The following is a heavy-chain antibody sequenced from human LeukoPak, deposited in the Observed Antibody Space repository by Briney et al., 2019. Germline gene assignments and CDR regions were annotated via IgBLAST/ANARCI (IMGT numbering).Heavy chain of an antibody. CDR2: IISSAAST. CDR1: GLTFGDYA. Sequence: GGSLRLSCTVSGLTFGDYAMSWVRQAPGKGLEWVSHIISSAASTDYADSVKGRFTISRDNSKNTLYLQMTSLRAEDTAVYYCAKSASSKYWGQGTLVTVSS. J-gene: IGHJ4*02. D-gene: IGHD4-4*01. V-gene: IGHV3-23*01. CDR3: AKSASSKY.